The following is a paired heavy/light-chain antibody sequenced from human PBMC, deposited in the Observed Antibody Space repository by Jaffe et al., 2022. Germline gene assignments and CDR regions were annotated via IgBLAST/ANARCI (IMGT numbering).Heavy chain of an antibody. V-gene: IGHV1-18*01. J-gene: IGHJ4*02. CDR3: ARAPLGPYINFDY. CDR2: ISGYNGNR. CDR1: GYTFSTHA. Sequence: QVQLVQSGAEVKKPGASVKVSCTTSGYTFSTHAIHWVRQAPGQGLEWMGRISGYNGNRNYEQSLQGRVTMTTDTSTSTAYMELRSLKSDDTAVYYCARAPLGPYINFDYWGQGTLVTVSS. D-gene: IGHD1-20*01.
Light chain of an antibody. CDR2: AAS. CDR3: QQLNTYPLT. V-gene: IGKV1-9*01. J-gene: IGKJ4*01. CDR1: QGISNF. Sequence: DIQLTQSPSFLSASVGDRVTITCRASQGISNFLAWYQQKAGKAPKLLIYAASTLQSGVPSRFSGRGSGTEFTLTIGSLQPEDFATYYCQQLNTYPLTFGGGTKVEI.